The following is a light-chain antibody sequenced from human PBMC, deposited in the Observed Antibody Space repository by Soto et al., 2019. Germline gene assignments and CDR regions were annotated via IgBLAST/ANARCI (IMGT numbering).Light chain of an antibody. CDR1: QSIDTW. CDR2: KAS. V-gene: IGKV1-5*03. CDR3: QQYNSYS. J-gene: IGKJ1*01. Sequence: DNQMSQFPATLSAKVGDRVTITCRASQSIDTWLAWHQQKPGQAPKLLISKASSLESGVPSRFSGSGSGTEFTLTISSLQPDDFATYSCQQYNSYSFGQGTKADI.